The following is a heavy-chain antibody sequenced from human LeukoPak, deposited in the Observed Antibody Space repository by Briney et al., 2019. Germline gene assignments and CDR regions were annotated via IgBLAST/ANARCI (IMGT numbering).Heavy chain of an antibody. V-gene: IGHV3-21*01. D-gene: IGHD1-26*01. CDR2: ISSSSSYI. J-gene: IGHJ3*02. CDR1: GFTVSSNY. Sequence: GGSLRLSCAASGFTVSSNYMNWVRQAPGKGLERVSSISSSSSYIYYADSVKGRFTISRDNAKNSLYLQMNSLRAEDTAVYYCARAGADDAFDIWGQGTMVTVSS. CDR3: ARAGADDAFDI.